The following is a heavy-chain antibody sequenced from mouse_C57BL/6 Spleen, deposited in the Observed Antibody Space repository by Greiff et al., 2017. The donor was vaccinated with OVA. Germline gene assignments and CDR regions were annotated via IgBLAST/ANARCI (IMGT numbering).Heavy chain of an antibody. V-gene: IGHV10-3*01. CDR2: IRSKSSNYAT. CDR3: VRDLDYYGSRDYAMDY. D-gene: IGHD1-1*01. Sequence: EVKVVESGGGLVQPKGSLKLSCAASGFTFNTYAMHWVRQAPGKGLEWVARIRSKSSNYATYYADSVKDRFTISRDDSQSMLYLQMNNLKTEDTAMYYCVRDLDYYGSRDYAMDYWGQGTSVTVSS. J-gene: IGHJ4*01. CDR1: GFTFNTYA.